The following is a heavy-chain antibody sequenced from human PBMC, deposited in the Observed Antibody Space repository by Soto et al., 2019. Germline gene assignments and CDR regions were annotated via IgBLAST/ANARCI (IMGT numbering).Heavy chain of an antibody. CDR1: GYTFTSYY. D-gene: IGHD2-15*01. CDR3: ARVAALAAGLWDYYGIDV. V-gene: IGHV1-46*01. J-gene: IGHJ6*02. CDR2: INPSGGST. Sequence: ASVKVSCKASGYTFTSYYMHWVRQAPGQGLEWMGIINPSGGSTSYAQKFQGRVTMTRDTSTSTVYMELSSLRPEDTAVYYCARVAALAAGLWDYYGIDVWGQGTTVTVSS.